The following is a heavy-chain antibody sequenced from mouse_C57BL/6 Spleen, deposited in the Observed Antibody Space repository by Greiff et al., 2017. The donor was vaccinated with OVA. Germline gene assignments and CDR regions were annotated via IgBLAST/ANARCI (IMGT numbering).Heavy chain of an antibody. Sequence: VQLQQSGAELVRPGPSVKMSCKASGYTFTNYWIGWAKQRPGHGLEWIGDIYPGGGYTNYNEKFKGKATLTADKSSSTAYMQFSSLTSEDSAIYYCARSGDPWYFDVWGTGTTVTVSS. J-gene: IGHJ1*03. CDR1: GYTFTNYW. CDR3: ARSGDPWYFDV. D-gene: IGHD3-2*02. V-gene: IGHV1-63*01. CDR2: IYPGGGYT.